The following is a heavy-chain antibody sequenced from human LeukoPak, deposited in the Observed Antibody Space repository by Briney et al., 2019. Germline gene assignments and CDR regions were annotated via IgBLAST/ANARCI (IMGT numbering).Heavy chain of an antibody. CDR2: ISSSSSYI. V-gene: IGHV3-21*01. J-gene: IGHJ4*02. Sequence: GGSLRLSCAASGFTFSSYSMNWVRQAPGKGLEWVSSISSSSSYIYYADSVKGRFTISRDNAKNSLYLQMNSLRAEDTAVYYCARGGGYYGSGSRSDYWGQGTLVTVSS. CDR3: ARGGGYYGSGSRSDY. CDR1: GFTFSSYS. D-gene: IGHD3-10*01.